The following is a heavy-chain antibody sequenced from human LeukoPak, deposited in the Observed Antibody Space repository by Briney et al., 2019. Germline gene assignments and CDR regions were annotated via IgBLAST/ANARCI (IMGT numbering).Heavy chain of an antibody. J-gene: IGHJ3*02. CDR2: IIPIFGTA. V-gene: IGHV1-69*06. D-gene: IGHD3-22*01. CDR1: GGTFSSYA. CDR3: ARAPYDSSGYYYDDAFDI. Sequence: SVKVSCKASGGTFSSYAISWVRQAPGQGLEWMGGIIPIFGTANYAQKFQGRVTITADKSTSTAYMELSSLRSEDTAVYYCARAPYDSSGYYYDDAFDIWGQGTMVTVSS.